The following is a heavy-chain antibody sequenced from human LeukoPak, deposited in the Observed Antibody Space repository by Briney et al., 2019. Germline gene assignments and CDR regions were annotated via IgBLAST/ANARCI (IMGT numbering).Heavy chain of an antibody. CDR3: ARDGGSSWYDY. J-gene: IGHJ4*02. V-gene: IGHV3-48*03. CDR1: GFTFSSYE. D-gene: IGHD6-13*01. CDR2: ISSSGSTI. Sequence: GGSLRLSCAASGFTFSSYEMNWVRQAPGKGLEWVSYISSSGSTIYYADSVKGRFTISRDNAKNSLYLQMNSLRAEDTAVYYCARDGGSSWYDYWGQRTLVTVSS.